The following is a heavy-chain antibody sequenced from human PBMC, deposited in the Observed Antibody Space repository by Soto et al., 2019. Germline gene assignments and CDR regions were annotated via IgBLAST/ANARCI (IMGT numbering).Heavy chain of an antibody. Sequence: KGPEWVAAISYDGRNKYYADSVKGRFTISRDNSKNTLDLQMNSLRAEDTAVYYFFFQAEDGIRVTVPVSAFLLNRSSDL. CDR3: FFQAEDGIRVTVPVSAFLLNRSSDL. CDR2: ISYDGRNK. J-gene: IGHJ2*01. D-gene: IGHD3-16*02. V-gene: IGHV3-30*03.